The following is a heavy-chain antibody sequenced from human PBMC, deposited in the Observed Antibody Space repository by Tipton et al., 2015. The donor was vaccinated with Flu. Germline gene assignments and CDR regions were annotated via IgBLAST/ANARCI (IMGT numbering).Heavy chain of an antibody. Sequence: SLRLSCAASGFTFSTFAMSWVRQAPGVRLQWVSAIDGSGSTTYYADSVKGRFTISRDNSNNTVFLQLDSLRVEDTAVYYCTKSPLRFYDSSGYHDFWGLGTLVSVSS. CDR2: IDGSGSTT. CDR1: GFTFSTFA. V-gene: IGHV3-23*01. CDR3: TKSPLRFYDSSGYHDF. D-gene: IGHD3-22*01. J-gene: IGHJ4*02.